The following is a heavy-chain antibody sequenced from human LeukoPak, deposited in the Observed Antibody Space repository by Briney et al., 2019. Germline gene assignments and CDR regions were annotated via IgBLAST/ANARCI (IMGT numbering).Heavy chain of an antibody. CDR1: GFTFSNYD. CDR2: IGTAGDI. D-gene: IGHD2-15*01. J-gene: IGHJ4*02. CDR3: ARGSGAGFVYFDY. V-gene: IGHV3-13*01. Sequence: GGSLRLSCAASGFTFSNYDMHWVRQATGKGLEWVSGIGTAGDIYYADSVKGRFTISRDNAKNSLYLQMNSLRAEDTAVYYCARGSGAGFVYFDYWGQGTLVTVSS.